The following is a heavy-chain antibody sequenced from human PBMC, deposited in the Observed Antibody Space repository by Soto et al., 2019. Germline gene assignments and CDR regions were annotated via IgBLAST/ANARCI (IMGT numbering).Heavy chain of an antibody. CDR1: GGSISSGGYY. V-gene: IGHV4-31*03. J-gene: IGHJ6*02. D-gene: IGHD1-7*01. CDR3: ARDVITGTVLAKDYYYYGMDV. CDR2: IYYSGST. Sequence: TSETLSLTCTVSGGSISSGGYYWSWIRQHPGKGLELIGYIYYSGSTYYNPSLKSRVTISVDTSKNQFSLKLSSVTAADTAVYYCARDVITGTVLAKDYYYYGMDVWGQGTTVTVSS.